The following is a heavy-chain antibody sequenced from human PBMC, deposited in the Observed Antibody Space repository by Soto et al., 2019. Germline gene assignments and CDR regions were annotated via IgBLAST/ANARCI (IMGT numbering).Heavy chain of an antibody. D-gene: IGHD2-2*01. CDR1: GGTFSSYA. CDR2: IIPIFGTA. V-gene: IGHV1-69*12. CDR3: ASHSSLRGYCISTSCYGYYYGMDV. Sequence: QVQLVQSGAEVKKPGSSVKVSCKASGGTFSSYAISWVRQAPGQGLEWMGGIIPIFGTADYAQKFQGRVTINADESTSTANMELSSLRSEDTAVYYCASHSSLRGYCISTSCYGYYYGMDVWGQGTTVTVSS. J-gene: IGHJ6*02.